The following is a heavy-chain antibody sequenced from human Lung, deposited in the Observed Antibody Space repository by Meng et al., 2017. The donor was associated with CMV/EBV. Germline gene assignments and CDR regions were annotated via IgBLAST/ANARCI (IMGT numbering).Heavy chain of an antibody. CDR1: GYTFTAYY. J-gene: IGHJ5*02. V-gene: IGHV1-2*02. CDR2: INPNTGDT. Sequence: SVKVSCXASGYTFTAYYLHWVRQAPGQGLEWMGWINPNTGDTNYAQKFQGRVTMTRDTSISTAYMELSSLTSDDTAVYYCARSIVVVIATLDPWGQGTLVTVSS. D-gene: IGHD2-21*01. CDR3: ARSIVVVIATLDP.